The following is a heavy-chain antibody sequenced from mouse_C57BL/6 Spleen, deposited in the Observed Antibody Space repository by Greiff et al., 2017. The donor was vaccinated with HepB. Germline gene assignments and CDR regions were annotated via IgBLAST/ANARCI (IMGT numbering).Heavy chain of an antibody. CDR2: INYDGSST. CDR1: GFTFSDYY. Sequence: DVMLVESEGGLVQPGSSMKLSCTASGFTFSDYYMAWVRQVPEKGLEWVANINYDGSSTYYLDSLKSRFIISRDNAKNILYLQMSSLKSEDTATYYCARDGGYDGGDWYFDVWGTGTTVTVSS. J-gene: IGHJ1*03. V-gene: IGHV5-16*01. D-gene: IGHD2-2*01. CDR3: ARDGGYDGGDWYFDV.